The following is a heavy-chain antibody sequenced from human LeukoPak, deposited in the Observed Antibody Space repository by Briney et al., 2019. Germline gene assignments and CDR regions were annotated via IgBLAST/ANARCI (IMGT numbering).Heavy chain of an antibody. CDR1: GFTFSSYA. CDR3: ASGAEITIFGVVIFPNFDY. CDR2: ASGSGGST. Sequence: AGSLRFSGSASGFTFSSYARSWVPQAPGKELKGCSGASGSGGSTYYADSVKGRFTISRDNSKNTLYLQMNSLRAEDTAVCYCASGAEITIFGVVIFPNFDYWGQGTLVTASS. D-gene: IGHD3-3*01. J-gene: IGHJ4*02. V-gene: IGHV3-23*01.